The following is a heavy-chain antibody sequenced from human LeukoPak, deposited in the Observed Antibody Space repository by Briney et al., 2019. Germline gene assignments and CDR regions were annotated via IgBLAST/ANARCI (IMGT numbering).Heavy chain of an antibody. V-gene: IGHV3-21*01. CDR1: GFTFSSYS. D-gene: IGHD3-10*01. Sequence: GGSLRLSCAASGFTFSSYSMNWVRQAPGKGLEWVSSISSSSSYIYYADSVKGRFTISRDNAKNSLYLQMNSLRTEDTAVYYCARYLELLWFGELLYPDSWGQGTLVTVSS. CDR2: ISSSSSYI. J-gene: IGHJ4*02. CDR3: ARYLELLWFGELLYPDS.